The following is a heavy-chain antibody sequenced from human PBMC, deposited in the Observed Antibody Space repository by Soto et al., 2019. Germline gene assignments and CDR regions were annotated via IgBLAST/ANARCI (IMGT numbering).Heavy chain of an antibody. D-gene: IGHD3-3*01. V-gene: IGHV1-69*06. Sequence: SVKVSCKASGGTFSSYAISWVRQAPGQGLEWMGGIIPIFGTANYAQKFQGGVTITADKSTSTAYMELSSLRSEDTAVYYCARGDFWSGYYRHYYYGMDAWGQGTTVTVSS. CDR1: GGTFSSYA. CDR2: IIPIFGTA. CDR3: ARGDFWSGYYRHYYYGMDA. J-gene: IGHJ6*02.